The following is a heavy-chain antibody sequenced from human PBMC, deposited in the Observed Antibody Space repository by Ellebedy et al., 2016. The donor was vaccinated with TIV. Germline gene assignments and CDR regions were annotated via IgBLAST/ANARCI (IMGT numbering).Heavy chain of an antibody. Sequence: PGGSLRLSCAASGFTFNDYYMSWIRQAPGKGLECLSYINPSGTSMTYIDSVRGRFTISRDNAENLLYLQMNSLRAEDTAVYYCAKGNYYYGMDVWGQGTTVTVSS. CDR3: AKGNYYYGMDV. V-gene: IGHV3-11*04. CDR1: GFTFNDYY. J-gene: IGHJ6*02. CDR2: INPSGTSM. D-gene: IGHD3-10*01.